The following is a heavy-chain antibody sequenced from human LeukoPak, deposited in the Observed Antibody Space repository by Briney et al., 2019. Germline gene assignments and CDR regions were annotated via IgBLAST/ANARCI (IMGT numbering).Heavy chain of an antibody. J-gene: IGHJ4*02. CDR2: MNPNSGNT. Sequence: WASLKVSCKASGYTFTSYAINWVRQATGQGLEWMGWMNPNSGNTGYAQKFQGRVTMTRDTSTSTAYMELSSLRSEDTAVYYCARGGSSYNDEHEEFDYWGQGTVVTVSS. D-gene: IGHD3-22*01. CDR1: GYTFTSYA. V-gene: IGHV1-8*02. CDR3: ARGGSSYNDEHEEFDY.